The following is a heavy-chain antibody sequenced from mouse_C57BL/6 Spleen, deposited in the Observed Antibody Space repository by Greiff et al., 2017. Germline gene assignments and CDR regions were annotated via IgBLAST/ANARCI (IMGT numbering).Heavy chain of an antibody. CDR3: TRDGNLEAMEY. V-gene: IGHV5-9-1*02. J-gene: IGHJ4*01. Sequence: EVQLVESGEGLVKPGGSLKLSCAASGFTFSSYAMSWVRQTPEKRLEWVAYISSGGDYIYYADTVKGRFTISRDNARNTRYLQMSSLKSEDTAMYYCTRDGNLEAMEYWGQGTSVTVSS. CDR2: ISSGGDYI. CDR1: GFTFSSYA. D-gene: IGHD2-3*01.